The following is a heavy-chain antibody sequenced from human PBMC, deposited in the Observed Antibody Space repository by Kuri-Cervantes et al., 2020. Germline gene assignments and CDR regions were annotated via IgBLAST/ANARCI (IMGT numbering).Heavy chain of an antibody. CDR1: GYTFTGYW. J-gene: IGHJ4*01. CDR2: ILPGSGST. V-gene: IGHV1-46*01. Sequence: QVQLEQSGAELMKPGASVKLSCKATGYTFTGYWIEWVKQRPGHGLEWIGEILPGSGSTNYNEKFKSKATFTADTSANTAYMQISSLTTEDSAIYYCARRLLRYPYYFDYWGQGT. CDR3: ARRLLRYPYYFDY. D-gene: IGHD3-10*01.